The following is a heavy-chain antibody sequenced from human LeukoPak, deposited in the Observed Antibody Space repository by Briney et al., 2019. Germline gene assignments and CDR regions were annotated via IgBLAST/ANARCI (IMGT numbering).Heavy chain of an antibody. CDR2: IYYSGST. Sequence: PSETLSLTCTVSGGSISSYYWSWIRQPPGKGLKWIGYIYYSGSTNYNPSLKSRVTISVDTSKNQFSLKLSSVTAADTAVYYCASSSGSYWDYFDYWGQGTLVTVSS. D-gene: IGHD1-26*01. V-gene: IGHV4-59*08. J-gene: IGHJ4*02. CDR3: ASSSGSYWDYFDY. CDR1: GGSISSYY.